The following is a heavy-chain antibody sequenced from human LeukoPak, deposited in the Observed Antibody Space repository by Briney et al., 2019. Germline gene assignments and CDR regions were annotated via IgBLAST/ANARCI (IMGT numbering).Heavy chain of an antibody. Sequence: SETLSLTCSVSGGSISSGDYYWSWIRQPPGKGLEWIGYIYYSGSTYYNPSLKSRVTISEDTSKNQFSLKLSSVTAADTAVYYCARERGNLRGDAFDIWGQGTMVTVSS. CDR3: ARERGNLRGDAFDI. V-gene: IGHV4-30-4*01. CDR1: GGSISSGDYY. D-gene: IGHD1-26*01. J-gene: IGHJ3*02. CDR2: IYYSGST.